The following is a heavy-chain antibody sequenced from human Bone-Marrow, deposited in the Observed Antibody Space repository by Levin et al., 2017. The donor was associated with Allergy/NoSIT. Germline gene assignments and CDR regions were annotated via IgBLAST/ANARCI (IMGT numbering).Heavy chain of an antibody. CDR1: GFYVDDYA. CDR3: AKDISGDGSNFDH. D-gene: IGHD5-24*01. Sequence: LSLTCAVSGFYVDDYAMHWVRQAPGKGLEWVSGITWNRGKKDYADSVKGRFTISRDNAKNSLYLQMNSLRTEDTALYYCAKDISGDGSNFDHWGQGTLVTVSS. J-gene: IGHJ4*02. V-gene: IGHV3-9*01. CDR2: ITWNRGKK.